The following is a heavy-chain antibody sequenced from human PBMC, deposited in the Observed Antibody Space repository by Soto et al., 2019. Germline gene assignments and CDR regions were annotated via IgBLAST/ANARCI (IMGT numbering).Heavy chain of an antibody. CDR3: ARRYGGNFDY. CDR2: IYYSGST. V-gene: IGHV4-59*01. J-gene: IGHJ4*02. CDR1: GGSISSYY. D-gene: IGHD3-16*01. Sequence: SATLSLTCTFSGGSISSYYWSWIRQPPGKGLEWIGYIYYSGSTNYNPSLKSRITISVDTSKNQLSLKLSSVTAADTAVYYCARRYGGNFDYWGQGTLVTVS.